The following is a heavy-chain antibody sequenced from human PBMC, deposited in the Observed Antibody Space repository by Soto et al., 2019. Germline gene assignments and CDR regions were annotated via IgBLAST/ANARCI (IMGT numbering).Heavy chain of an antibody. CDR1: GLSLSGYA. D-gene: IGHD1-26*01. CDR3: AKDGRRVGPTLNWLDS. J-gene: IGHJ5*01. CDR2: VSGSGGTT. Sequence: EVQLMESGGGLVQPGESLRLSCVVSGLSLSGYALSWVRQAPGKGLEWVSAVSGSGGTTYYADSVKGRFTISRDNSKNTLYLQMNGLRVEDTAKYFCAKDGRRVGPTLNWLDSWGQGTHVTVTS. V-gene: IGHV3-23*01.